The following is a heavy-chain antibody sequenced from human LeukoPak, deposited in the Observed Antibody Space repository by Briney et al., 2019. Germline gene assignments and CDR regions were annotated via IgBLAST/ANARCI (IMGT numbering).Heavy chain of an antibody. Sequence: SQTLSLTCDISGDSVSSNSVIWNWIRQSPSRGLEWLGRTYYKSKWYNDYATSVQSRITINSDTSRNQFSLQLNSVTPEDTAVYYCARVSCSSTSCYRTVTYYYYGMDVWGQGTTVTVSS. CDR3: ARVSCSSTSCYRTVTYYYYGMDV. CDR2: TYYKSKWYN. V-gene: IGHV6-1*01. CDR1: GDSVSSNSVI. D-gene: IGHD2-2*02. J-gene: IGHJ6*02.